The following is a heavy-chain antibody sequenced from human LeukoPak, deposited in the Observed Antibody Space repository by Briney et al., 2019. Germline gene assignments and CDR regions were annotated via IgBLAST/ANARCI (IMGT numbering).Heavy chain of an antibody. V-gene: IGHV1-69*05. Sequence: SVKVSCKASGGTFSSYAISWVRQAPGQGLEWMGRIIPTFGTANYAQKFQGRVTVTTDESTSTAYMELSSLRSEDTAVYYCASGSIAVAGNFDYWGQGTLVTVSS. J-gene: IGHJ4*02. CDR3: ASGSIAVAGNFDY. CDR1: GGTFSSYA. D-gene: IGHD6-19*01. CDR2: IIPTFGTA.